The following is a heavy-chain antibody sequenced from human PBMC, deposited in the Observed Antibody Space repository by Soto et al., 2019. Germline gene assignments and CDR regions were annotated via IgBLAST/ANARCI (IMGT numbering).Heavy chain of an antibody. V-gene: IGHV3-53*04. J-gene: IGHJ4*02. CDR1: GFPVSSNY. D-gene: IGHD6-13*01. Sequence: EVQLVESGGGLVQPGGSLRLSCAASGFPVSSNYMSWVRQAPGKGLEWVSVIYGGGSTYYADSVKGRFTISRHNSKNTLYLQMNSLRAEDTAVYYCARGYSSSWRHFDYWGQGTLVTVSS. CDR2: IYGGGST. CDR3: ARGYSSSWRHFDY.